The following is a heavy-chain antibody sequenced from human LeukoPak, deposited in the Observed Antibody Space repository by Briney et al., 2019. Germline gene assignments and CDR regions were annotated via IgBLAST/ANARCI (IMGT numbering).Heavy chain of an antibody. CDR3: AKDRGVAVAGTGGLFDY. V-gene: IGHV3-30*18. J-gene: IGHJ4*02. CDR1: GFTFSGYG. D-gene: IGHD6-19*01. CDR2: ISYDGSNK. Sequence: GGSLRLSCAASGFTFSGYGMHWVRQAPGKGLEWVAVISYDGSNKYYADSVKGRFTFSRDSSKNTLYLQMNSLRAEDTAVYYCAKDRGVAVAGTGGLFDYWGQGTLVTVSS.